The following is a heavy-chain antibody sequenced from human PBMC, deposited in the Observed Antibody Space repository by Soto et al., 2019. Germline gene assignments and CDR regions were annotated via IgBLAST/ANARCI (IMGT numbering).Heavy chain of an antibody. D-gene: IGHD3-3*01. V-gene: IGHV1-2*04. CDR1: GYSFTGYY. CDR3: ARDSRRNYAFWSGYLMDV. Sequence: XSVKGSCNASGYSFTGYYMHWVRRAPGHGLEWMGWINPNSGGTNYAQKFQGWVTMTRDTSISTAYMELSRLRSDDTAVYYCARDSRRNYAFWSGYLMDVWGQGTTVTVSS. J-gene: IGHJ6*02. CDR2: INPNSGGT.